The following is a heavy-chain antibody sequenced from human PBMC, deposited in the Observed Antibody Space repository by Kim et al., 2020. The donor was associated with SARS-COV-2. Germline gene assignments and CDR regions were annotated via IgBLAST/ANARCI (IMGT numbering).Heavy chain of an antibody. CDR1: GFTFSSYA. D-gene: IGHD2-15*01. J-gene: IGHJ4*02. V-gene: IGHV3-23*01. CDR3: ARQGIGRYCSGGSCYFFDS. CDR2: ISSSGGST. Sequence: GGSLRLSCAASGFTFSSYAMSWVRQAPGKGLEWVSGISSSGGSTYYADSVKGQFTISRDNSKNTLYLQMNSLRAEDTAVYYCARQGIGRYCSGGSCYFFDSWGQGTLVTVSS.